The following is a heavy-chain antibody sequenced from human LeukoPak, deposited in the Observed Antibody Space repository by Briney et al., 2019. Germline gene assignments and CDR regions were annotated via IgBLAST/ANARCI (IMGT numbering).Heavy chain of an antibody. CDR2: ISGTGGST. CDR3: AKDIRSGSFDY. J-gene: IGHJ4*02. D-gene: IGHD1-26*01. Sequence: PGGSLRLSCAASGFTFSTYAMTWVRQAPGKGLEWVSLISGTGGSTYYADSVKGRFTISRDNSKNTLYLQMNSLRAEDTAVYYCAKDIRSGSFDYWGQGTLVTVSS. CDR1: GFTFSTYA. V-gene: IGHV3-23*01.